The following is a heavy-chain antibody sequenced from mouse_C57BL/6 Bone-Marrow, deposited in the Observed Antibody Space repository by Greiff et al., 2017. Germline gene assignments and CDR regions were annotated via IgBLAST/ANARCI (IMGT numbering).Heavy chain of an antibody. V-gene: IGHV1-55*01. CDR2: IYPTSGRT. D-gene: IGHD4-1*01. CDR1: GYTFTSYW. CDR3: ARSGPLGRSFDY. Sequence: VHLQQPGAELVKPGASVKMSCKASGYTFTSYWITWVKQRPGQGLEWIGDIYPTSGRTNYNEKFKSKAILTVDTSSTTAYMQLSSLTSEDSAVFYCARSGPLGRSFDYWGQGTTLTVSS. J-gene: IGHJ2*01.